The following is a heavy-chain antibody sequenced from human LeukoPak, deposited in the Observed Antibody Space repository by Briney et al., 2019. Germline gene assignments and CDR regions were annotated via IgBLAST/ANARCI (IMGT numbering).Heavy chain of an antibody. J-gene: IGHJ4*02. CDR3: ARDLGAAAGYFDF. Sequence: GGSLRLSCAASGFTFRSYGMHWVRQAPGKGPEWVAVIWYDGSKKYYADSVKGRFTISRDNSKNTLYLQMDSLRAEDTAVYYRARDLGAAAGYFDFWGQGILVTVSS. CDR1: GFTFRSYG. CDR2: IWYDGSKK. D-gene: IGHD3-16*01. V-gene: IGHV3-33*01.